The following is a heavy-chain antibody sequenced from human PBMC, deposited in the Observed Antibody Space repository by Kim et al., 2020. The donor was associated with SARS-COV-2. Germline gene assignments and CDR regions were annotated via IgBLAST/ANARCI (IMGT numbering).Heavy chain of an antibody. Sequence: SVNVSCKASGGTFSSYAISWVRQAPGQGLEWMGGIISIFGTANYAQKFQGRVTITADESTRTAYMELSSLRSEDTAVYYCARWEGGSGYDDRFDPCGQGTLVTVSS. CDR3: ARWEGGSGYDDRFDP. D-gene: IGHD5-12*01. CDR1: GGTFSSYA. CDR2: IISIFGTA. J-gene: IGHJ5*02. V-gene: IGHV1-69*13.